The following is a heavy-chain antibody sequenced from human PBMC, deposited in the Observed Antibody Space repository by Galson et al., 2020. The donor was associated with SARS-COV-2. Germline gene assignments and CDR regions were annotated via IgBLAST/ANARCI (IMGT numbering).Heavy chain of an antibody. J-gene: IGHJ4*02. CDR2: IVWADDK. V-gene: IGHV2-70*11. CDR1: GFSLRTTGMS. Sequence: SGPTLVKPTQTLTLTCTFSGFSLRTTGMSVSWIRQPPGKALEWLARIVWADDKYYSTSPKTRLTISKDTSKNQVVLTMTNMDPVDTATYYCARTSSYCSGGSCYDYWGQGTLVTVSS. D-gene: IGHD2-15*01. CDR3: ARTSSYCSGGSCYDY.